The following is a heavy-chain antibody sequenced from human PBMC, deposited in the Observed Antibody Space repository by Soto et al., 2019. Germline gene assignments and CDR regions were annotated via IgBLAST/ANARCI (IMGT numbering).Heavy chain of an antibody. CDR2: IYNIGSI. J-gene: IGHJ4*02. D-gene: IGHD2-15*01. CDR1: GDSVSTNY. Sequence: SETLSLTCSVSGDSVSTNYWSWIRQTPGKGLEWIGYIYNIGSINYNPSLRSRATIAADTAKNHISLSLTSVTAADTAVYFCARDGECGGKKYWGQGVLVTVSS. CDR3: ARDGECGGKKY. V-gene: IGHV4-59*02.